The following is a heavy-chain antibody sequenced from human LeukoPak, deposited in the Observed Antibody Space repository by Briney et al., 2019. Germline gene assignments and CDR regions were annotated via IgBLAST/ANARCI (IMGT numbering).Heavy chain of an antibody. Sequence: GGSLRLSCAASGFTFRNYAMTWVRQAPGKGLEWVSAISGSGADTYYADSVKGRFTISRDDSKNTLYLQMKSLRAEDTAVYYCARSRAAVAGYFDCWGQGTLVTVSS. J-gene: IGHJ4*02. D-gene: IGHD6-19*01. V-gene: IGHV3-23*01. CDR1: GFTFRNYA. CDR3: ARSRAAVAGYFDC. CDR2: ISGSGADT.